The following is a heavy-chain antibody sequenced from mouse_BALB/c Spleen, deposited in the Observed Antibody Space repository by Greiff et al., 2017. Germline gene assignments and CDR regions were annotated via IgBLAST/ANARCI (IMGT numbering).Heavy chain of an antibody. CDR3: ARCNYYGSTWFAY. CDR2: INPNNGGT. V-gene: IGHV1-22*01. CDR1: GYTFTEYT. D-gene: IGHD1-1*01. J-gene: IGHJ3*01. Sequence: EVKVVESGPELVKPGASVKISCKTSGYTFTEYTMHWVKQSHGKSLEWIGGINPNNGGTSYNQKFKGKATLTVYKSSSTAYMELRSLTSEDSAVYYCARCNYYGSTWFAYWGQGTLVTVSA.